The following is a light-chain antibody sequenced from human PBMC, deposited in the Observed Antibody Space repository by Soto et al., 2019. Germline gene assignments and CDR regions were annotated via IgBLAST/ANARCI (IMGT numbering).Light chain of an antibody. CDR2: DVS. CDR3: SSYAGANSVI. J-gene: IGLJ2*01. V-gene: IGLV2-8*01. CDR1: SNDVGGYKY. Sequence: QSALTQPPSASGSPGQSVTISCTGTSNDVGGYKYVSWYQQHPGKAPKLMIFDVSKRPSGVPDRFSGSKSGNTASLTVSGLQAEDEADYYCSSYAGANSVIFGGGTKLTVL.